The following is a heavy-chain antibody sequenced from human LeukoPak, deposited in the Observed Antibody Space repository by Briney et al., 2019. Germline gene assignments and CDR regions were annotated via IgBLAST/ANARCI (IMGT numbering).Heavy chain of an antibody. Sequence: PGGSLRLSCAASGFTFSSYGMHWVRQAPGKGLEWVAVIWYDGSNKYYADSVKGRFTISRDNSKNTLYLQMNSLRAEDTAVYYCARDTERWLRYYYYYYGMDVWGQGTTVTVSS. CDR1: GFTFSSYG. CDR2: IWYDGSNK. J-gene: IGHJ6*02. V-gene: IGHV3-33*01. CDR3: ARDTERWLRYYYYYYGMDV. D-gene: IGHD5-12*01.